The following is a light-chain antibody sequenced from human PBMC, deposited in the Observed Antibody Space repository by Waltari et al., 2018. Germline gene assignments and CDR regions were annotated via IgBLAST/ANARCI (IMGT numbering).Light chain of an antibody. V-gene: IGLV2-8*01. J-gene: IGLJ3*02. Sequence: QSALTQPPSASGSPGQSVTISCTGTSSDVGGSNYVSWYQQHPGKAPKLMIYEVSKRPSGVPDRFSGSKSGNTASLTVSGLQAEDEADYYCSSYAGSNVWVFGGGTKLTVL. CDR2: EVS. CDR3: SSYAGSNVWV. CDR1: SSDVGGSNY.